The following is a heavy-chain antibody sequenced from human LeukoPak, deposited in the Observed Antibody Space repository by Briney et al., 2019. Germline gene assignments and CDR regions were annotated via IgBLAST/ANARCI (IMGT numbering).Heavy chain of an antibody. CDR1: GFPLSSYA. V-gene: IGHV3-23*01. J-gene: IGHJ4*02. Sequence: GGSLRLSCAASGFPLSSYAMSWVRQAPGKGLEWVSATSSSDAGTYHADSVRGRFTISRDNSKNTLYLQMNSLRVEDAAVYYCARAPVTSCRGAYCYPFDYWGQGTLVTVSS. CDR2: TSSSDAGT. CDR3: ARAPVTSCRGAYCYPFDY. D-gene: IGHD2-21*01.